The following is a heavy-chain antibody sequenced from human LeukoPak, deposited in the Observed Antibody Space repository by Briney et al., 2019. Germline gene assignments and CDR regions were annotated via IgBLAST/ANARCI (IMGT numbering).Heavy chain of an antibody. V-gene: IGHV4-38-2*02. J-gene: IGHJ4*02. Sequence: SETLSLTCTVSGYFISSGYYWGWIRQPPGKGLEWIWRIFHSGSTYHNPSLKSRVTISVDTSKNLFSLKLTSVTAADTAVYYCARASRGYTYGCCYFDYWGQGTLVTVSS. CDR3: ARASRGYTYGCCYFDY. CDR1: GYFISSGYY. D-gene: IGHD5-18*01. CDR2: IFHSGST.